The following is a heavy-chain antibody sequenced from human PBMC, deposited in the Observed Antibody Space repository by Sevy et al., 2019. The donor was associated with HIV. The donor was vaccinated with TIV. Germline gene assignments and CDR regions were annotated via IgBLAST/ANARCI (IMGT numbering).Heavy chain of an antibody. CDR3: XXXXAAATPFDY. CDR2: INPNSGGT. Sequence: ASVKVSCKASGYTFTGYYMHWVRQAPGQGLEWMGRINPNSGGTNYAQKFQGRVTMTRDTSISTAYMELSRLRSDDTXXXXXXXXXAAATPFDYWGQGTLVTVSS. D-gene: IGHD6-13*01. J-gene: IGHJ4*02. CDR1: GYTFTGYY. V-gene: IGHV1-2*05.